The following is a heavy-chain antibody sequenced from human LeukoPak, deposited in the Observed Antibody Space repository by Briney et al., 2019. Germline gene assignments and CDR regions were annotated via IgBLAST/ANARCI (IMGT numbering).Heavy chain of an antibody. CDR1: GYTFTGYY. CDR3: AMYYYGSGSHSPFDY. Sequence: GASVKVSCKASGYTFTGYYMHWVRQAPGQGLEWMGWINPNSGGTNYAQKFQGRVTMTRDTSISTAYMELSRLRSDDTAVYYCAMYYYGSGSHSPFDYWGQGTLVTVSS. V-gene: IGHV1-2*02. CDR2: INPNSGGT. J-gene: IGHJ4*02. D-gene: IGHD3-10*01.